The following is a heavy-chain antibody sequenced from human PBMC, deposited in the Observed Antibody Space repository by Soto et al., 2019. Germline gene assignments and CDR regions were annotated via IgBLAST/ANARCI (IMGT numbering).Heavy chain of an antibody. CDR3: AKDRQPDGIWTFDS. Sequence: GGSLRLSCAASGFRFSNYARAWVRQAPGKGLEWVSEIHIGGSKVCADSMKGRVTISRDDSKNTLYLQMNSLRVEDTALYYCAKDRQPDGIWTFDSWGQGTMVTVSS. J-gene: IGHJ4*02. CDR2: IHIGGSK. CDR1: GFRFSNYA. D-gene: IGHD3-9*01. V-gene: IGHV3-23*01.